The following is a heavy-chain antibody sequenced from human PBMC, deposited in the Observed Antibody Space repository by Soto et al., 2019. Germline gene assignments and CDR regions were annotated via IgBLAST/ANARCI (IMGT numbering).Heavy chain of an antibody. Sequence: QVQLVQSGAEVKKPGASVKVSCKASGYTFTSYDINWVRQATGQGLEWMGWMNPNSGNTGYAQKFQGRVTMTRNTSIITDYMELNSLRSEDTAVYYCARGYFCSGYDTTSSNWFDPWGQGTLVTVSS. J-gene: IGHJ5*02. CDR1: GYTFTSYD. CDR2: MNPNSGNT. D-gene: IGHD3-3*01. CDR3: ARGYFCSGYDTTSSNWFDP. V-gene: IGHV1-8*01.